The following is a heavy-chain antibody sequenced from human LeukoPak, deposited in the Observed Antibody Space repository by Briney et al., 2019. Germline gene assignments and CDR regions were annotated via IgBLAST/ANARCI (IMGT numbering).Heavy chain of an antibody. CDR3: ARPGLTRIDAWDY. Sequence: ASVKVSCKASGYTFTSYGISWVRQAPGQGLEWMGWIGIYNGNTNYAQKLQDRLTMTTDTSTNTAYMELRSLRSDDTAVYYCARPGLTRIDAWDYWGQGTLVTVSS. CDR1: GYTFTSYG. CDR2: IGIYNGNT. D-gene: IGHD1-14*01. V-gene: IGHV1-18*01. J-gene: IGHJ4*02.